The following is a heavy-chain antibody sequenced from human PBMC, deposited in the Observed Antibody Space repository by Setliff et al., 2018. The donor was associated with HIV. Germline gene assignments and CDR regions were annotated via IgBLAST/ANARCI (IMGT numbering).Heavy chain of an antibody. Sequence: PSETLSLTCAVSGFSISSSYYGGWIRQPPGKGLEWFGSIYHSGSTYYNPSLKSRVTISVDTSKNQFSLKLTSVTAADTAVYYCARHESRGSVRRDVAFDIWGQGTRVTVS. CDR1: GFSISSSYY. V-gene: IGHV4-38-2*01. CDR3: ARHESRGSVRRDVAFDI. D-gene: IGHD3-16*01. J-gene: IGHJ3*02. CDR2: IYHSGST.